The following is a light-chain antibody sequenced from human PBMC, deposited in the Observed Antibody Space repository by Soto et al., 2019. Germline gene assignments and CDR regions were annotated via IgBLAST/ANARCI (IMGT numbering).Light chain of an antibody. CDR3: QQFDTLIT. CDR1: QGIGST. Sequence: EIVTAQSPAPPSVSPGEGATLSCRASQGIGSTLAWYQHKPGQTPRLLIYDASTRATGVPARFSGSGSGTDFTFTISSLHPEDVATYYCQQFDTLITFGQGTRLEIK. V-gene: IGKV3-15*01. CDR2: DAS. J-gene: IGKJ5*01.